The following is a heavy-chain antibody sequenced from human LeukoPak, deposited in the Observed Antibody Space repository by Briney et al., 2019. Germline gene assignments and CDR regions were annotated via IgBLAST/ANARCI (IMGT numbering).Heavy chain of an antibody. CDR3: ARDEIGGVGY. V-gene: IGHV4-31*03. J-gene: IGHJ4*02. Sequence: PSETLSLTCTVSGGSISSGGYYWSWIRQHPGKGLEWIGYIYYSGSTYYNPSLKSRVTISVDTSKNQCSLKLSSVTAADTAVYYCARDEIGGVGYWGQGTLVTVSS. CDR2: IYYSGST. CDR1: GGSISSGGYY. D-gene: IGHD3-16*01.